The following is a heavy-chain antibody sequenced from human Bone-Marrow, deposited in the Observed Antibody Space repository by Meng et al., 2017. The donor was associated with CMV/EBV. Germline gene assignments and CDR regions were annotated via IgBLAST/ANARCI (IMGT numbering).Heavy chain of an antibody. Sequence: ASVKVSCKASGYTFTSYYMHWVRQAPGQGLEWMGIINPSGGSTSYAQKFQGRVTMTRDTSTSTVYMELSSLRSEDTAVYYCARTSIAARRTVSNLLNYYYGMDVWGQGTTVTVSS. CDR2: INPSGGST. CDR3: ARTSIAARRTVSNLLNYYYGMDV. J-gene: IGHJ6*02. V-gene: IGHV1-46*01. D-gene: IGHD6-6*01. CDR1: GYTFTSYY.